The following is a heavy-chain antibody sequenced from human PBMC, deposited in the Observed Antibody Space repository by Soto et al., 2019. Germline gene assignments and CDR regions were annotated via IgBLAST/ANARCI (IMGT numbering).Heavy chain of an antibody. V-gene: IGHV3-21*02. Sequence: EVQLVESGGGLVKPGGSLRLSCAASGFTFSSYSMNWVRQAPGKGLEWVSSISSSSSYIYYADSVKGRFTISRDNAKNSLYLQMNSLRAEDTAVYYCARDGCIAARPKDYWGRGTMVTVSS. CDR2: ISSSSSYI. D-gene: IGHD6-6*01. CDR1: GFTFSSYS. J-gene: IGHJ4*02. CDR3: ARDGCIAARPKDY.